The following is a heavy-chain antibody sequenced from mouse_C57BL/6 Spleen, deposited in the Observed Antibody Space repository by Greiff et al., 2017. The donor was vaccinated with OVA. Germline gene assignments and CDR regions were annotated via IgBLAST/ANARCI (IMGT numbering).Heavy chain of an antibody. J-gene: IGHJ4*01. V-gene: IGHV5-12*01. D-gene: IGHD1-1*01. CDR3: ARGGYYGSSYYAMDY. CDR2: ISNGGGST. Sequence: DVQLQESGGGLVQPGGSLKLSCAASGFTFSDYYMYWVRQTPEKRLEWVAYISNGGGSTYYPDTVQGRFTISRDNAKNTLYLQMSRLKSEDTAMDYCARGGYYGSSYYAMDYWGQGTSVTVSS. CDR1: GFTFSDYY.